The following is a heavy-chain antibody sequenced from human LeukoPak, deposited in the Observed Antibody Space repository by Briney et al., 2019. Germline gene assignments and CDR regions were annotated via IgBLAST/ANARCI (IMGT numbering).Heavy chain of an antibody. Sequence: PSETLSLTCTVSGDSINSSSYYWGWIRQPPGKGLEWIGSIYYSGRTYYNPSLKSRVTISVDTSKNQFSLKLNSVTAADTAVYYCARLGLGEPKSYYYYYYMDVWGKGTTVTISS. V-gene: IGHV4-39*07. CDR2: IYYSGRT. D-gene: IGHD1-14*01. J-gene: IGHJ6*03. CDR1: GDSINSSSYY. CDR3: ARLGLGEPKSYYYYYYMDV.